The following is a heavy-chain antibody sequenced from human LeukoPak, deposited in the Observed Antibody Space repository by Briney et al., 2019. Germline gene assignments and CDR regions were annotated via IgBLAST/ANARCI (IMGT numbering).Heavy chain of an antibody. CDR3: ARGWSSSWTWEAFDI. CDR1: GGSFSGYY. Sequence: SETLSLTCAVYGGSFSGYYWSWIRQPAGKGLEWIGEINHSGSTNYNPSLKSRVTISVDTSKNQFSLKLSSVTAADTAVYYCARGWSSSWTWEAFDIWGQGTMVTVSS. CDR2: INHSGST. J-gene: IGHJ3*02. D-gene: IGHD6-13*01. V-gene: IGHV4-34*01.